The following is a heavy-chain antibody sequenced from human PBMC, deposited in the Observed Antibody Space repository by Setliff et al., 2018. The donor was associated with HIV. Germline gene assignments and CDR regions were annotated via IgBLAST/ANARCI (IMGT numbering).Heavy chain of an antibody. Sequence: SETLSLTCAVYGGSFSGFYWNWIRQPPGKGLEWIGEINHSGSTNYNPSLKSRVTISVDTSKNQFSLRLSSVTAADTAVYYCATLDPSGGNFLAYWGQGTLVTVSS. CDR2: INHSGST. J-gene: IGHJ4*02. CDR3: ATLDPSGGNFLAY. V-gene: IGHV4-34*01. D-gene: IGHD2-21*02. CDR1: GGSFSGFY.